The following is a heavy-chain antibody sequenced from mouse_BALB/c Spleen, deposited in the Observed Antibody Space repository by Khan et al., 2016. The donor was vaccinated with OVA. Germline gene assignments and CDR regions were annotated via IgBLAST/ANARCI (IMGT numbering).Heavy chain of an antibody. D-gene: IGHD1-1*01. CDR2: ITSGGSYT. J-gene: IGHJ2*01. V-gene: IGHV5-6-4*01. Sequence: EVELVESGGGLVKPGGSLKLSCAASGFAFSSYSMSWVRQTPEKRLEWVATITSGGSYTYYPDSVKGRFTISRDTATNTLYLQMSSLKSEDTAIYYCTRDRNYYGSSFYFDYWGQGTTLTVSS. CDR1: GFAFSSYS. CDR3: TRDRNYYGSSFYFDY.